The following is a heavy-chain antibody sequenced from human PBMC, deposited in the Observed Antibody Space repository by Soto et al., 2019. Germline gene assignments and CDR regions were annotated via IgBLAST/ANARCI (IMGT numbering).Heavy chain of an antibody. Sequence: GESLKISCKGSGYSFAGYWITWVRQMPGKGLEWMGRIDPSDSQTYYSPSFRGHVTISAAKSITTVFLQWSSLRASDTAMYYCARQILDSDSGPNFKYYFDSWGQGTLVTVYS. J-gene: IGHJ4*02. CDR2: IDPSDSQT. V-gene: IGHV5-10-1*01. CDR3: ARQILDSDSGPNFKYYFDS. D-gene: IGHD2-8*01. CDR1: GYSFAGYW.